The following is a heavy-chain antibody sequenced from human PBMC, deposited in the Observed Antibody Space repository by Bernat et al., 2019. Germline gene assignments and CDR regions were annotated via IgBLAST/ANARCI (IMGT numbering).Heavy chain of an antibody. V-gene: IGHV4-39*01. CDR3: ARMGGSGWPQADY. CDR2: VYSSGST. D-gene: IGHD6-19*01. CDR1: AGSISSHNYF. Sequence: QLQLQESGPGLVKPSETPSLTCTVSAGSISSHNYFWGWIREPPGKGLEWIGSVYSSGSTYYNPSLKGRVTIPVDTSKNQFSLKLSSVTAADTAVYYCARMGGSGWPQADYWGQGTLVTVSS. J-gene: IGHJ4*02.